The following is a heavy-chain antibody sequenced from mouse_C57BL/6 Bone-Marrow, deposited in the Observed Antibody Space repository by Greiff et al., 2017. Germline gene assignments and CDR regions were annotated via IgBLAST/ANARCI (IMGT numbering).Heavy chain of an antibody. V-gene: IGHV5-12*01. J-gene: IGHJ4*01. D-gene: IGHD1-1*01. CDR2: ISNGGGST. CDR3: ASPLTTGYYYAMDD. CDR1: GFTFSDYY. Sequence: EVQVVESGGGLVQPGGSLKLSCAASGFTFSDYYMYWVRQTPEKRLEWVAYISNGGGSTYYPDTVKGRFTMSRDNATNTPYLPLSRLKSEAPALYYCASPLTTGYYYAMDDWGQGTSVTGSS.